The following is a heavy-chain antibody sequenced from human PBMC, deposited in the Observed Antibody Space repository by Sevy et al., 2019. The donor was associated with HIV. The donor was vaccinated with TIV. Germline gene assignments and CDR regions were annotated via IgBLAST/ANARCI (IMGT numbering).Heavy chain of an antibody. CDR1: GGTFRSYI. V-gene: IGHV1-69*13. CDR2: IITSAGKV. Sequence: ASVKVSCRTFGGTFRSYIIAWMRQAPGQGLEWMGGIITSAGKVNYAQKFRGRVTITADDSTSTTYMEMSSLRSEDTAIYYCSRVYSCGGACYYFHYWGQGTLVTVSS. D-gene: IGHD2-21*02. J-gene: IGHJ4*02. CDR3: SRVYSCGGACYYFHY.